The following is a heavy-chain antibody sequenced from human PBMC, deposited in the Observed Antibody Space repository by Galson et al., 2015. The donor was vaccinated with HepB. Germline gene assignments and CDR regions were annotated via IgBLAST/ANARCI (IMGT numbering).Heavy chain of an antibody. D-gene: IGHD6-19*01. Sequence: SLRLSCAASGFTFSYYAMDWVRQAPGKGLEWVSSISGGSTYYADSVKGRFTISRDNSKNTLFLQLNTLRAEDTARYYCARGSSGYGMDVWGQGTTVTVAS. V-gene: IGHV3-23*01. CDR1: GFTFSYYA. CDR2: ISGGST. CDR3: ARGSSGYGMDV. J-gene: IGHJ6*02.